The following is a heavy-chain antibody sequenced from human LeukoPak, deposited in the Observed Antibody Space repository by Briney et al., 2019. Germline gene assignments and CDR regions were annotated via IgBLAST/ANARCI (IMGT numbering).Heavy chain of an antibody. CDR2: IYSGGST. D-gene: IGHD3-16*01. CDR1: GFTVSSNY. CDR3: ARALLRLGYFDY. J-gene: IGHJ4*02. V-gene: IGHV3-66*01. Sequence: GGSLILSCAASGFTVSSNYMSWVRQAPGKGLEWVSVIYSGGSTYYADSVKGRFTISRDNSKNTLYLQMNSLRAEDTAVYYCARALLRLGYFDYWGQGTLVTVSS.